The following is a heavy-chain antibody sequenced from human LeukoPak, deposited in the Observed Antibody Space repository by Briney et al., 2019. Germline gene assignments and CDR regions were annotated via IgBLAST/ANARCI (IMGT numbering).Heavy chain of an antibody. D-gene: IGHD3-22*01. V-gene: IGHV3-23*01. J-gene: IGHJ4*02. CDR1: RFTFSSYA. Sequence: GGSLRLSCAASRFTFSSYAMSWVRQAPGKGLEWVSAISGSGGSTYYADSVKGRFTISRDNSKNTLYLQMNSLRAEDTAVYYCAKLKYDSSGYTSTVYFDYWGQGTLVTVSS. CDR3: AKLKYDSSGYTSTVYFDY. CDR2: ISGSGGST.